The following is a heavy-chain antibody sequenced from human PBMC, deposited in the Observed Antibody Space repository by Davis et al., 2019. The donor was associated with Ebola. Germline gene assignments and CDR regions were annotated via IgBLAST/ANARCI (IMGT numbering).Heavy chain of an antibody. CDR3: ARGPSTVGIDP. CDR1: GGSFSGYY. D-gene: IGHD4-23*01. V-gene: IGHV4-34*01. CDR2: INHNGST. Sequence: MPSETLSLTCAVYGGSFSGYYWSWIRQPPGKGLEWIGEINHNGSTNYNPSLKSRVTISVDTSKNQFSLKLSSVTAADTAVYYCARGPSTVGIDPWGQGTLATVSS. J-gene: IGHJ5*02.